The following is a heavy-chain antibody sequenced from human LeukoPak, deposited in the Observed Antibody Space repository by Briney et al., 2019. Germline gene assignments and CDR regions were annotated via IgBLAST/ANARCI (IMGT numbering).Heavy chain of an antibody. J-gene: IGHJ4*02. CDR3: ARGSRGYSYGYLSLHFDY. D-gene: IGHD5-18*01. Sequence: GESLKISCKGSGYSFTSYWISWVRQMPGKGLEWMGRIDPSDSYTNYSPSFQGHVTISADKSISTAYLQWSSLRASDTAMYYCARGSRGYSYGYLSLHFDYWGQGTLVTVSS. V-gene: IGHV5-10-1*01. CDR1: GYSFTSYW. CDR2: IDPSDSYT.